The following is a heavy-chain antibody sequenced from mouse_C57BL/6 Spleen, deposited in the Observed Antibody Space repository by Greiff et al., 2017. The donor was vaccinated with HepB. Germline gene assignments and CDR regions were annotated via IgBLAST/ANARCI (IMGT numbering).Heavy chain of an antibody. CDR3: AGGYPYYAMDY. Sequence: EVKVVESGGGLVKPGGSLKLSCAASGFTFSDYGMHWVRQAPEKGLEWVAYISSGSSTIYYADTVKGRFTISRDNAKNTLFLQMTSLRSEDTAMYYCAGGYPYYAMDYWGQGTSVTVSS. V-gene: IGHV5-17*01. D-gene: IGHD2-2*01. CDR2: ISSGSSTI. CDR1: GFTFSDYG. J-gene: IGHJ4*01.